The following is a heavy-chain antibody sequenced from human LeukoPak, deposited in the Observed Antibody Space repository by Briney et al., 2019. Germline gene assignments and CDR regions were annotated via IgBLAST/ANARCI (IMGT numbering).Heavy chain of an antibody. Sequence: GGSLRLSCAASGFTFSNYGMNWVRQAPGKGLEWVSYISSSSSYTNYADSVKGRFTISRDNAKNSLYLQMNSLRAEDTAVYYCARGRAQWLDFDYWGQGTLVTVSS. CDR2: ISSSSSYT. CDR3: ARGRAQWLDFDY. D-gene: IGHD6-19*01. V-gene: IGHV3-21*01. CDR1: GFTFSNYG. J-gene: IGHJ4*02.